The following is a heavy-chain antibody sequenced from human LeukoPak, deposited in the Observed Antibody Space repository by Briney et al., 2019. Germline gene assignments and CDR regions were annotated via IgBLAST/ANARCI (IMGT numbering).Heavy chain of an antibody. CDR2: ISYGGSNK. J-gene: IGHJ4*02. Sequence: PGRSLRLSCAASGFTFSSYAMHWVRQAPGKGLEWVAVISYGGSNKYYADSVKGRFTISRDDSKNTLYLQMNSLRAEDTAVYYCAKRTDSDYGGCWGQGTLVTVSS. D-gene: IGHD2/OR15-2a*01. CDR1: GFTFSSYA. V-gene: IGHV3-30*04. CDR3: AKRTDSDYGGC.